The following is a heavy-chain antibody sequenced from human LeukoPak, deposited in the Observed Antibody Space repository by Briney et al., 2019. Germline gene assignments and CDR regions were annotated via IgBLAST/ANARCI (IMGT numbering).Heavy chain of an antibody. Sequence: SVNVSCKASGGTFSSYAISWVRQAPGQGLEWMGGIIPIFGTANYAQKFQGRVTITTDESTSTAYMELSSLRSEDTAVYYCARGRCSSTSCYALFYWGQGTLVTVSS. CDR2: IIPIFGTA. CDR1: GGTFSSYA. D-gene: IGHD2-2*01. J-gene: IGHJ4*02. CDR3: ARGRCSSTSCYALFY. V-gene: IGHV1-69*05.